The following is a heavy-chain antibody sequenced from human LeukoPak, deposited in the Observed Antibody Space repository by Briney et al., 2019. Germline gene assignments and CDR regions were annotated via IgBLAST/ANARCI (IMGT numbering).Heavy chain of an antibody. J-gene: IGHJ4*02. V-gene: IGHV3-33*01. CDR3: ARALPDYYDSSGYDPAVY. CDR1: GFTFSSYG. CDR2: IWYDGSNK. D-gene: IGHD3-22*01. Sequence: PGGSLRLSCAASGFTFSSYGMHWIRQAPGKGLEWVAVIWYDGSNKYYADSVKGRFTISRDNSKNTLYLQMNSLRAEDTAVYYCARALPDYYDSSGYDPAVYWGQGTLVTVSS.